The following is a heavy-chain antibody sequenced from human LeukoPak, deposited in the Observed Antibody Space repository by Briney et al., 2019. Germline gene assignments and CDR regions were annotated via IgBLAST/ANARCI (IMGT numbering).Heavy chain of an antibody. V-gene: IGHV3-13*04. Sequence: GGSLRLSCAASGFTFSSYDMHWVRQATGKGLEWVSAIGNAGDTYYPGSVKGRFTISRENSKNSLYLQMNSLRAGDTAVYYCARAVAGTFYFDYWGQGTLVTVSS. CDR2: IGNAGDT. D-gene: IGHD6-19*01. CDR3: ARAVAGTFYFDY. CDR1: GFTFSSYD. J-gene: IGHJ4*02.